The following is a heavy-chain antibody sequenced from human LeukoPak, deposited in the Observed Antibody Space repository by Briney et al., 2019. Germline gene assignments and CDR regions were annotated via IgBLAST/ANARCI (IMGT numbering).Heavy chain of an antibody. Sequence: QPGGSLRLSCAASGFTFGSYAMSWVRQAPGKGLEWVSAISATGGTTYYADSVKGRFTISRDNAKNSLYLQMNSLRAEDTAVYYCAGGSYYLFDYWGQGTLVTVSS. CDR1: GFTFGSYA. CDR3: AGGSYYLFDY. D-gene: IGHD1-26*01. V-gene: IGHV3-23*01. J-gene: IGHJ4*02. CDR2: ISATGGTT.